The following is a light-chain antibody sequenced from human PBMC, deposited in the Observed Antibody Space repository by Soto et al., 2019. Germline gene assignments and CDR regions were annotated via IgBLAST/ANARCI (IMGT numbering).Light chain of an antibody. CDR3: QQYYSYPHT. CDR2: AAS. V-gene: IGKV1-8*01. CDR1: QGISSY. Sequence: AIRMTQSPSSFSASTGDRVTITCRASQGISSYLAWYQQKPGKAPKLLIYAASTLQSGVPSRFSGSGSGTAFTLTISYLQYENFATSYCQQYYSYPHTFGQGTKVEIK. J-gene: IGKJ1*01.